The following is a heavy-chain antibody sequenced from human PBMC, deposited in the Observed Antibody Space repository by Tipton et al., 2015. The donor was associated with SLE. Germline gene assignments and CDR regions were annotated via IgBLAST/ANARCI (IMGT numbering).Heavy chain of an antibody. CDR2: IKQDGSEK. CDR1: GFTFSTYW. CDR3: ARGGRNTIFDY. V-gene: IGHV3-7*04. D-gene: IGHD3-3*01. Sequence: GSLRLSCAASGFTFSTYWMSWVRQTPGKGLEWVANIKQDGSEKYYVDSLRGRFTISRDNAKNSLFLQMNSLRVEDTAVYYCARGGRNTIFDYWGQGTLVTVSS. J-gene: IGHJ4*02.